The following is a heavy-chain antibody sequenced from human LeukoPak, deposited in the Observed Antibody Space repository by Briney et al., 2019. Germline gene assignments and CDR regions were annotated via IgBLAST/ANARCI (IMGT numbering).Heavy chain of an antibody. CDR1: GFDLADAD. Sequence: GGSLRLSCATSGFDLADADMSWVRRVPGKGLEWVSNINWNGRSIHYADSVRGRFTISRDNAKNSLSLQMSSLTAADTAFYYCARHSQYGTGSYYNCFDLWGQGTLVTVSS. J-gene: IGHJ5*02. D-gene: IGHD3-10*01. V-gene: IGHV3-20*04. CDR2: INWNGRSI. CDR3: ARHSQYGTGSYYNCFDL.